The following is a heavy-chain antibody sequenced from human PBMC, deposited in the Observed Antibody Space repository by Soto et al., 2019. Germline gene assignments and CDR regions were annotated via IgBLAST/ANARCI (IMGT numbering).Heavy chain of an antibody. Sequence: PGGSLRLSCAASGFDFSDHGMHWVRQAPGEGLEWVTVISYDGTAKYYKESVKGRFTTSRDNSKKTLYLQIGSLRVEDTAVYYCAKDEGRFLRNYFNYGIDVWGLGTTVTVSS. D-gene: IGHD3-3*01. V-gene: IGHV3-33*03. J-gene: IGHJ6*02. CDR2: ISYDGTAK. CDR1: GFDFSDHG. CDR3: AKDEGRFLRNYFNYGIDV.